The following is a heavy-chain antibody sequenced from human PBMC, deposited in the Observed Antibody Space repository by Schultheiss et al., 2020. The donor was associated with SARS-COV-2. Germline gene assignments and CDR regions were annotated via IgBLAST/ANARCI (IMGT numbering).Heavy chain of an antibody. Sequence: ASVKVSCKASGYTFTSYYMHWVRQAPGQGLEWMGWINPNSGGTNYAQKFQGRVTMTRDTSVITAYMDLSSLRSDDTAVYYCASRYSSSSDFDYWGQGTLVTVSS. J-gene: IGHJ4*02. CDR1: GYTFTSYY. CDR2: INPNSGGT. D-gene: IGHD6-6*01. V-gene: IGHV1-2*02. CDR3: ASRYSSSSDFDY.